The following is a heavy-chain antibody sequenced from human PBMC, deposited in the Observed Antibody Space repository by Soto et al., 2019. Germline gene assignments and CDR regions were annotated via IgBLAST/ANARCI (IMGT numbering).Heavy chain of an antibody. J-gene: IGHJ5*02. CDR2: INAGNGNT. V-gene: IGHV1-3*01. CDR1: GYTFTSYA. Sequence: ASVKVSCKASGYTFTSYAMHWVRQAPGQRLEWMGWINAGNGNTKYSQKFQGRVTITRDTSASTAYMELSSLRSEDTAVYYCARVDIVVVPAAHWDWSDPWGQGTLVTVSS. D-gene: IGHD2-2*01. CDR3: ARVDIVVVPAAHWDWSDP.